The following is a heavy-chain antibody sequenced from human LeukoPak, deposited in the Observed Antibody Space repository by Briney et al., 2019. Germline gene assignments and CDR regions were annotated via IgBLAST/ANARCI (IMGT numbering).Heavy chain of an antibody. V-gene: IGHV4-4*07. CDR3: AGPPLVVPAANDYYYYMDV. D-gene: IGHD2-2*01. J-gene: IGHJ6*03. CDR1: GGSISSYY. Sequence: SETLSLTCTVSGGSISSYYWSWIRQPAGKGLEWIGRIYTSGSTNYNPSLKSRVTMSVDTSKNQFSLKLSSVTAADTAVYYCAGPPLVVPAANDYYYYMDVWGKGTTVTVSS. CDR2: IYTSGST.